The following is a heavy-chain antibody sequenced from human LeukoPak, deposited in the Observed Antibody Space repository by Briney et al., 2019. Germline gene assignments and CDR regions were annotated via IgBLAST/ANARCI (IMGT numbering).Heavy chain of an antibody. CDR3: ARTDLRGVTARDY. J-gene: IGHJ4*02. D-gene: IGHD3-10*01. V-gene: IGHV1-69*01. Sequence: ISXXXXAPGXGLEWMGGIIPIFGTANYAQKFQGRVTITADESTSTAYMELSSLRSEDTAVYYCARTDLRGVTARDYWGQGTLVTVSS. CDR2: IIPIFGTA.